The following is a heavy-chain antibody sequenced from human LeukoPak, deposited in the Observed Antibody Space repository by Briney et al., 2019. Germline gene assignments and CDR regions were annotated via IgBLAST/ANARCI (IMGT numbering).Heavy chain of an antibody. V-gene: IGHV4-34*01. CDR1: GGSFSGYY. J-gene: IGHJ5*02. D-gene: IGHD3-9*01. Sequence: PSETLSLTCAVYGGSFSGYYWTWIRQPPGKGLEWIGTIYYSGSTSYNPSLKSRVTISVDTSKNQLSLRLNSVTATDTAVYYCARQAVDTWFDPWGQGTLVTVSS. CDR2: IYYSGST. CDR3: ARQAVDTWFDP.